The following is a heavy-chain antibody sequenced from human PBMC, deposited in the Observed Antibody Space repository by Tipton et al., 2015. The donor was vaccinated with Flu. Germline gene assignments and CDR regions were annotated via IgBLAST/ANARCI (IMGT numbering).Heavy chain of an antibody. CDR3: ARGQGANP. J-gene: IGHJ5*02. CDR1: GFTVSSNY. Sequence: SLRLSCAASGFTVSSNYMSWVRQSPGKGLEWVSVIYSDGSTYYIDSEKGRFTISRDNSKNMLSLQMNNLRAEDTAVYYCARGQGANPWGQGTLVTVSS. CDR2: IYSDGST. V-gene: IGHV3-53*01.